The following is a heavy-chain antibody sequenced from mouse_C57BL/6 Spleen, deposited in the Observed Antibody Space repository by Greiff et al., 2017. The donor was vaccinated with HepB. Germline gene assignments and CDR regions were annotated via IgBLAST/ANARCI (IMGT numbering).Heavy chain of an antibody. CDR2: IYPGDGDT. J-gene: IGHJ1*03. Sequence: QVQLQQSGPELVKPGASVKISCKASGYAFSSSWMNWVKQRPGKGLEWIGRIYPGDGDTNYNGKFKGKATLTADKSSSTAYMQLSSLTSEDSAVYFCARAAPYYGSSYGYFDVWGTGTTVTVSS. CDR1: GYAFSSSW. D-gene: IGHD1-1*01. CDR3: ARAAPYYGSSYGYFDV. V-gene: IGHV1-82*01.